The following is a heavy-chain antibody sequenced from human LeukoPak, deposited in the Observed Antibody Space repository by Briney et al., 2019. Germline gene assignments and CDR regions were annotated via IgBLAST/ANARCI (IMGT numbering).Heavy chain of an antibody. CDR2: IKQDGSEK. V-gene: IGHV3-7*03. Sequence: GGSLRLSCAASGFSFSSYWMNWVRQAPGKGLEWVANIKQDGSEKYCVDSVKGRFTISRDNAKNSLYLQMNSLRAEDTAVYYCASGGYSFFYWGQGTLVTVSS. J-gene: IGHJ4*02. D-gene: IGHD5-18*01. CDR3: ASGGYSFFY. CDR1: GFSFSSYW.